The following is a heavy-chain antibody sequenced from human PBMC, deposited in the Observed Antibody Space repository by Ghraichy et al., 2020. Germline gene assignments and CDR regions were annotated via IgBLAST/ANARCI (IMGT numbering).Heavy chain of an antibody. CDR2: VGDDGST. D-gene: IGHD3-3*01. V-gene: IGHV3-43*01. J-gene: IGHJ5*02. Sequence: GESLNISCAASGFHFDIYSMHWVRQVPGRGLEWLSLVGDDGSTKYADSVKGRFTISRDNIKKSLYLEMNSLRSEDTALYYCTRGLGFWSSWRFDPWGQGTLVTVSS. CDR3: TRGLGFWSSWRFDP. CDR1: GFHFDIYS.